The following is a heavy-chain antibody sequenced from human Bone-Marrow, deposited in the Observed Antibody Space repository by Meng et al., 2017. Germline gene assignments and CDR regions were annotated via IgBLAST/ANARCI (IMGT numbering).Heavy chain of an antibody. CDR1: DYTFTGYG. CDR3: ARGTPGRSYSDY. CDR2: LGAHDGDT. D-gene: IGHD3-10*01. Sequence: QVQPVQSGPEVKKPGASVKVSCKASDYTFTGYGVSWVRQAPGQGLEWMAWLGAHDGDTSHAPKFQGRVTVSADRPTATAYTELRSLRSDDTAVYYCARGTPGRSYSDYWGQGTLVTVSS. J-gene: IGHJ4*02. V-gene: IGHV1-18*01.